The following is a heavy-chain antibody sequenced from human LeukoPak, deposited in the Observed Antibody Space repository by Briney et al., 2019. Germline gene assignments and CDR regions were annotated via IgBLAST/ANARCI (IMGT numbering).Heavy chain of an antibody. Sequence: SETLSLTCAVSGGSISSSSSICWTWVRQPPGKGLEWIGEIYHSGATNYNPSLKSRVTMLLDKSKNQFSLKVNSVTAADTAVYYCPRNGGNSDYDYWGQGTLVTVSA. V-gene: IGHV4-4*02. CDR2: IYHSGAT. J-gene: IGHJ4*02. CDR3: PRNGGNSDYDY. CDR1: GGSISSSSSIC. D-gene: IGHD4-23*01.